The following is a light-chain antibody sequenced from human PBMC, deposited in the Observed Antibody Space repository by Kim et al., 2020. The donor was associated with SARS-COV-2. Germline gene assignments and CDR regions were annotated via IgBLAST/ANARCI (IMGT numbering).Light chain of an antibody. CDR2: GKY. CDR3: NSRDSSGDHVV. CDR1: SLRNYY. V-gene: IGLV3-19*01. J-gene: IGLJ3*02. Sequence: ALGQTVRHTCQGDSLRNYYATWYQQRPGQAPVLVLYGKYNRPSGIPDRFSGSASGNTASLTITGAQAEDEADYYCNSRDSSGDHVVFGGGTKLTVL.